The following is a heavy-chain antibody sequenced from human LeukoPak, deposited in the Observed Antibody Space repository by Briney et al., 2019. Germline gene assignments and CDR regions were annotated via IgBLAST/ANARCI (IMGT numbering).Heavy chain of an antibody. Sequence: PGGSLRLSCAASGFTFSNYAMNWVRQAPGKGLEWVSYISSSSDTIYYADSVKGRFTISRDNSKNTLYLQMNSLRAEDTAVYYCATARHIVVVVAALDYWGQGTLVTVSS. CDR2: ISSSSDTI. D-gene: IGHD2-15*01. V-gene: IGHV3-48*01. J-gene: IGHJ4*02. CDR3: ATARHIVVVVAALDY. CDR1: GFTFSNYA.